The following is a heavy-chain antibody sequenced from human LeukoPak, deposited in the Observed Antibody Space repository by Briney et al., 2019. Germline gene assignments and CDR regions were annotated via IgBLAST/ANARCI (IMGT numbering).Heavy chain of an antibody. Sequence: SETLSLTCTVSGGSISSYYWSWIRQPPGKGLEWIGYIYYSGSTNYNPSLKSRVTISVDTSKNQFSLKLSSVTAADTAVYYCARVVLDYGETDAFDIWGQGTMVTVSS. CDR3: ARVVLDYGETDAFDI. D-gene: IGHD4-17*01. J-gene: IGHJ3*02. CDR2: IYYSGST. CDR1: GGSISSYY. V-gene: IGHV4-59*08.